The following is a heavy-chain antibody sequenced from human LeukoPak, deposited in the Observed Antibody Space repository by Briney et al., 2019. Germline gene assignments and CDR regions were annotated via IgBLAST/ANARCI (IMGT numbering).Heavy chain of an antibody. D-gene: IGHD1-26*01. CDR1: GYTFTGYY. CDR3: ARGGSYSGWYNWFDP. J-gene: IGHJ5*02. V-gene: IGHV1-2*02. Sequence: ASVKVSCKASGYTFTGYYMHWVRQAPGQGLEWMGWINPNSGGTNYAQKFQGRVTMTRDMSISTAYMELSRLRSDDTAVYYCARGGSYSGWYNWFDPWGQGTLVTVSS. CDR2: INPNSGGT.